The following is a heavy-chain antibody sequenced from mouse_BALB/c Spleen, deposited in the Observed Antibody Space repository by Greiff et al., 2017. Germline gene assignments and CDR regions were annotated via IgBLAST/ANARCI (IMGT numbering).Heavy chain of an antibody. CDR3: AREEDSCPHWYFDV. D-gene: IGHD2-12*01. CDR1: GYTFTSYW. Sequence: QVQLQQPGAELVKPGASVKLSCKASGYTFTSYWMHWVKQRPGQGLEWIGEINPSNGRTNYNEKFKSKATLTADKSSSTAYMQLSSLTSEDSAVYYCAREEDSCPHWYFDVWGAGTTVTVSS. CDR2: INPSNGRT. V-gene: IGHV1S81*02. J-gene: IGHJ1*01.